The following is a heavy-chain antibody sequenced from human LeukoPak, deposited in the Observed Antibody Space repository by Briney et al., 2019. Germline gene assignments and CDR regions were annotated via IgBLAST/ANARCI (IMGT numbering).Heavy chain of an antibody. V-gene: IGHV1-69*04. Sequence: GASVKVSCKASGGTFSSYAISWVRQAPGQGVEWMGRIIPILGIANYAQKFQGRVTITADKSTSTAYMELSSLRSEDTAVYYCARALNYDFWSGTKKYYFDYWGQGTLVTVSS. CDR3: ARALNYDFWSGTKKYYFDY. CDR1: GGTFSSYA. D-gene: IGHD3-3*01. J-gene: IGHJ4*02. CDR2: IIPILGIA.